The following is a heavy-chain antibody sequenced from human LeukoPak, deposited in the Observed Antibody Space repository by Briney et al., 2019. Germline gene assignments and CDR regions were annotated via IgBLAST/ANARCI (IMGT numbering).Heavy chain of an antibody. V-gene: IGHV4-34*01. D-gene: IGHD3-3*01. Sequence: SETLSLTCAVYGGSFSGYYWSWIRQPPGKGLEWIGEINHSGSTNYNPSLKSRVTISVDTSKNQFSLKLSSVTAADTAVYYCARRSRITIFGVVPTGNWFDPWGQGTLVTVSS. CDR3: ARRSRITIFGVVPTGNWFDP. CDR1: GGSFSGYY. CDR2: INHSGST. J-gene: IGHJ5*02.